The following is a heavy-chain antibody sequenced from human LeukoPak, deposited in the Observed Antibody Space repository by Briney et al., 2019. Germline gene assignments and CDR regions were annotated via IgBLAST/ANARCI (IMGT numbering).Heavy chain of an antibody. J-gene: IGHJ5*02. CDR1: GYTFTGYY. Sequence: GASVKVSCKASGYTFTGYYMYWVRQAPGQGLEWMGWISAYNGNTNYAQKLQGRVTMTTDTSTSTAYMELRSLRSDDTAVYYCARQKSRWFDPWGQGTLVTVSS. V-gene: IGHV1-18*04. CDR2: ISAYNGNT. CDR3: ARQKSRWFDP.